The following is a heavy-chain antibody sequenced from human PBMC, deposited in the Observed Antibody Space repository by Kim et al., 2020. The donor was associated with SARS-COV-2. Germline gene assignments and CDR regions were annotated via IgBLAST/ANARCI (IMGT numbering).Heavy chain of an antibody. Sequence: SETLSLTCTVSGGSISSSSYYWGWIRQPPGKGLEWIGSIYYSGSTYYNPSLKSRVTISVDTSKNQFSLKLSSVTAADTAVYYCAREGAVVISYYYYGMDVWGQGTTVTVSS. J-gene: IGHJ6*02. CDR1: GGSISSSSYY. CDR2: IYYSGST. CDR3: AREGAVVISYYYYGMDV. V-gene: IGHV4-39*07. D-gene: IGHD3-22*01.